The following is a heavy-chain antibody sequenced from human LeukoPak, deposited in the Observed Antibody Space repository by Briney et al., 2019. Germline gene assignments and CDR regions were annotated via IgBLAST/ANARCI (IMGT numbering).Heavy chain of an antibody. Sequence: GGSLRLSCAVSGFTFSNYAMSWVRQAPGKGLEWVSGISGSGGSTYYADSVKGRFTISRDNSKNTLYLQMNSLRTEDTAVYYCAKDFVPRGGSYFPGFDYWGQGTLVIVSS. CDR3: AKDFVPRGGSYFPGFDY. J-gene: IGHJ4*02. V-gene: IGHV3-23*01. CDR2: ISGSGGST. CDR1: GFTFSNYA. D-gene: IGHD1-26*01.